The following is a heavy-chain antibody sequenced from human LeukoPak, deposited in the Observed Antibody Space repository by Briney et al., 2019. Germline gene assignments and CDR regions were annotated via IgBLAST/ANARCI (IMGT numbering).Heavy chain of an antibody. CDR2: INHSGST. CDR3: ARLAAAGPSFDY. D-gene: IGHD6-13*01. CDR1: GGSISSSSYY. Sequence: SETLSLTCTVSGGSISSSSYYWSWIRQPPGKGLEWIGEINHSGSTNYNPSLKSRVTISVDTSKNQFSLKLSSVTAADTAVYYCARLAAAGPSFDYWGQGTLVTVSS. V-gene: IGHV4-39*07. J-gene: IGHJ4*02.